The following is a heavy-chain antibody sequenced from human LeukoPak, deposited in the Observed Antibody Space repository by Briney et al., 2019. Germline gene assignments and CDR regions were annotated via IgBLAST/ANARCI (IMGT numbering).Heavy chain of an antibody. D-gene: IGHD4-17*01. Sequence: GGSLRLSCAASGFTFSSYGMHWVRQAPGKGLEWVAVISYDGSNKYYADSVKCRFTISRDNSKNTLYLQMNSLRDEDTAVYYCANLGGDYGDTNYYYYYGMDVWGQGTTVTVSS. J-gene: IGHJ6*02. V-gene: IGHV3-30*18. CDR2: ISYDGSNK. CDR1: GFTFSSYG. CDR3: ANLGGDYGDTNYYYYYGMDV.